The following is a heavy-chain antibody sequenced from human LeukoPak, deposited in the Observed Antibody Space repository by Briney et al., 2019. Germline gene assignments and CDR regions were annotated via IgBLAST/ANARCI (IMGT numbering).Heavy chain of an antibody. V-gene: IGHV1-69*13. D-gene: IGHD2-15*01. CDR3: ARVSYRLGYCSGGSCHNRFDP. CDR2: IIPIFGTA. J-gene: IGHJ5*02. CDR1: GGTFSSYA. Sequence: SVKVSCKASGGTFSSYAISWVRQAPGQGLEWMGGIIPIFGTANYAQKFQGRVTITADESTSTAYMELSSLRSEDTAVYYCARVSYRLGYCSGGSCHNRFDPWGQGTLVTVSS.